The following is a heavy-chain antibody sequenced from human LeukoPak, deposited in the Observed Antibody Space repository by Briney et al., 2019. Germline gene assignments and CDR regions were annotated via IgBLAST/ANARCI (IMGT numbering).Heavy chain of an antibody. Sequence: GGSLRLSCAASGFTFSNYAMNWVRQAPGKGLEWVSSISSGSSYIYYADSVKGRFTISRDNAKNSLYLQMNSLRAEDTAVYYCATSTNGAFDIWGQGTMVTVSS. J-gene: IGHJ3*02. CDR2: ISSGSSYI. D-gene: IGHD1-14*01. CDR3: ATSTNGAFDI. V-gene: IGHV3-21*01. CDR1: GFTFSNYA.